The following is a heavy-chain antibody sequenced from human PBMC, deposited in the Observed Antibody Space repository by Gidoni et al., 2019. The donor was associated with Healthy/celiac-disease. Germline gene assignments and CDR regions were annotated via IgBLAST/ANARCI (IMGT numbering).Heavy chain of an antibody. J-gene: IGHJ4*02. CDR3: TYGVGGNHYFDY. V-gene: IGHV3-30*03. D-gene: IGHD2-15*01. CDR1: GFTSSSNG. Sequence: QVQLVESGGGVVQPGSALRVSCAASGFTSSSNGMHWVRQAQGKGLEWVAVISYDGSNKYYADSVKGRFTISRDNSKNTLYLQMNSLRAEDTAVYYCTYGVGGNHYFDYWGQGTLVTVSS. CDR2: ISYDGSNK.